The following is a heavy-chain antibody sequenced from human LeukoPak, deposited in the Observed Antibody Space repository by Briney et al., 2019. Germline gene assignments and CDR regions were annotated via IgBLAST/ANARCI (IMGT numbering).Heavy chain of an antibody. CDR1: GGSISSYY. CDR3: ARGLRSGYPYYYYYYGMDV. D-gene: IGHD3-3*01. J-gene: IGHJ6*02. CDR2: IYYSGST. V-gene: IGHV4-59*01. Sequence: SETLSLTCTVSGGSISSYYWSWIRQPPGKGLEWIGYIYYSGSTNYNPSLKSRVTISVDTSKNQFSLKLSSVTAADTAVYYCARGLRSGYPYYYYYYGMDVWGQGTTVTVSS.